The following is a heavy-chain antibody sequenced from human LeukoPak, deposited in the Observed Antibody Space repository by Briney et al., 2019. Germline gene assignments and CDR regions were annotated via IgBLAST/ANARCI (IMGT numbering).Heavy chain of an antibody. CDR3: ARVLDIYCPSTSCVDY. CDR1: GGTFSSYT. D-gene: IGHD2-2*01. CDR2: LNPNTGGT. Sequence: AAVKVSCKASGGTFSSYTISWVRQAPGQGLEWMGRLNPNTGGTIHAQKFQGRVTISRDTSISTAYMELSSMRSDDTAVYYCARVLDIYCPSTSCVDYWGQGTLVTVSS. J-gene: IGHJ4*02. V-gene: IGHV1-2*06.